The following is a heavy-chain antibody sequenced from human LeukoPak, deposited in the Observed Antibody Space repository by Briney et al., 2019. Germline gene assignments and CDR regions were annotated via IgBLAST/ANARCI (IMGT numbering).Heavy chain of an antibody. J-gene: IGHJ3*02. CDR2: TYRGSS. CDR1: GDSVSGNIVA. V-gene: IGHV6-1*01. Sequence: PSQTLSLTCAVSGDSVSGNIVAWNWIRQSPSRGLEWLGRTYRGSSYYAPSMKSRISISPDTSKNQFSLHLNSVTPEYTAVYFCVRGQYSAFDIWGQGTLVIVSS. D-gene: IGHD2-21*01. CDR3: VRGQYSAFDI.